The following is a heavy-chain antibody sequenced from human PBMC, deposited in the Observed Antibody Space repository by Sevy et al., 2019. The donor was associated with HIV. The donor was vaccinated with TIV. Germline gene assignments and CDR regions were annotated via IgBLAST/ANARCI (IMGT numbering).Heavy chain of an antibody. D-gene: IGHD3-3*01. CDR2: ISGHGGST. J-gene: IGHJ4*02. CDR1: GFIYNSDT. CDR3: AGGFWSGFDY. Sequence: GESLKISCVASGFIYNSDTMNWVRQAPGKGLEWVSSISGHGGSTYYTDSVKGRFTISRDNFRNTLELEMNSLRAEDTAVYYCAGGFWSGFDYWGQGARVTVSS. V-gene: IGHV3-23*01.